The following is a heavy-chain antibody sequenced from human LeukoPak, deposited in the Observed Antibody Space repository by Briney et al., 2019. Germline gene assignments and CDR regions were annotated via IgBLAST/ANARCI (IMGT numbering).Heavy chain of an antibody. D-gene: IGHD4-17*01. Sequence: KTSETLSLTCTVSGGSISSYYWSWIRQPPGKGLEWIGYIYYSGSTNYNPSLKSRVTISVDTSKNQFSLKLSSVTAADTAVYYCARSYGDYVSNREFDPWGQGTLVTVSS. CDR3: ARSYGDYVSNREFDP. CDR1: GGSISSYY. J-gene: IGHJ5*02. CDR2: IYYSGST. V-gene: IGHV4-59*08.